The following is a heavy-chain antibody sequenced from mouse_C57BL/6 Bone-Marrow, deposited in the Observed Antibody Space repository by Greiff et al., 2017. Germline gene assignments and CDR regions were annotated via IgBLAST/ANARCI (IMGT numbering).Heavy chain of an antibody. CDR2: IYPGSGST. D-gene: IGHD1-1*01. CDR3: ASGFITTASEYFDY. Sequence: QVQLQQPGAELVKPGASVKMSCKASGYTFTSYWITWVKQRPGQGLEWIGDIYPGSGSTNYNEKFKSKATLTVDTSSSTAYMQLSSLTSEDSAVYYCASGFITTASEYFDYGGQGTTLTVSA. CDR1: GYTFTSYW. V-gene: IGHV1-55*01. J-gene: IGHJ2*01.